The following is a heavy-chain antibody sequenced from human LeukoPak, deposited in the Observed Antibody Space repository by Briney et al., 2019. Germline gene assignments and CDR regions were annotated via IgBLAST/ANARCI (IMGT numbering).Heavy chain of an antibody. V-gene: IGHV3-15*01. CDR2: IKSKTDGGTT. J-gene: IGHJ3*02. CDR3: TTDLYYGSGYDAFDI. D-gene: IGHD3-10*01. CDR1: GLTFSNAW. Sequence: PGGSLRLSCAASGLTFSNAWMSWVRQAPGKGLEWVGRIKSKTDGGTTDYAAPVKGRFTIPRDDSKNTLYLQMNSLKTEDTAVYYCTTDLYYGSGYDAFDIWGQGTMVTVSS.